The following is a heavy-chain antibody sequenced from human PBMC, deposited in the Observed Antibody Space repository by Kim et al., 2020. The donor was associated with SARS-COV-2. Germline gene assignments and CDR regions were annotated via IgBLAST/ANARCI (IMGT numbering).Heavy chain of an antibody. V-gene: IGHV1-46*01. J-gene: IGHJ6*01. D-gene: IGHD5-12*01. CDR1: GYTFTSYY. CDR3: ARDLTTTDGYREYYYGMDV. CDR2: INPSGGST. Sequence: ASVKVSCKASGYTFTSYYMHWVRQAPGQRLEWMGIINPSGGSTSYAQKFQGRVTMTRDTSTSTVYMELSSLRSEDTAVYYCARDLTTTDGYREYYYGMDVWGQETRVTVST.